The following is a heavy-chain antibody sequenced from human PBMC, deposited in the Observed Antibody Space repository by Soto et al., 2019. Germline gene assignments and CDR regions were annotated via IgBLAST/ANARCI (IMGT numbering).Heavy chain of an antibody. V-gene: IGHV3-48*03. CDR1: GFTFSSYE. CDR2: ISSSGRTI. J-gene: IGHJ4*02. D-gene: IGHD1-20*01. Sequence: SWGSLRLSCAASGFTFSSYEMNWVRQAPGKWLEWVSYISSSGRTIYYADSVKGRFTISRDNAKNSLYLQMNSLRAEDTAVYYCARSGYNWNDGARGYFDYWGQGTLVTVSS. CDR3: ARSGYNWNDGARGYFDY.